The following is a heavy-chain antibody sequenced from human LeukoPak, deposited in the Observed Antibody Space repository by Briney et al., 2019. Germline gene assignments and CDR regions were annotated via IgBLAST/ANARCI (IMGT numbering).Heavy chain of an antibody. V-gene: IGHV4-59*12. CDR2: IYYSGST. CDR3: ARSGVLYYYDSSGYYSNDAFDI. D-gene: IGHD3-22*01. CDR1: GGSISSYY. Sequence: SETLSLTCTVSGGSISSYYWSWIRQPPGKGLEWIGYIYYSGSTNYNPSPKSRVTMSVDTSKNQFSLKLSSVTAADTAVYYCARSGVLYYYDSSGYYSNDAFDIWGQGTMVTVSS. J-gene: IGHJ3*02.